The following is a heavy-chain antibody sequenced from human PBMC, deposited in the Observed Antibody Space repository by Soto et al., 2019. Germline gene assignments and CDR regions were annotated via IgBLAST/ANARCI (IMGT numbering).Heavy chain of an antibody. CDR1: GGSISSGGYY. Sequence: SETLSLTCTVSGGSISSGGYYWSWIRQHPGKGLEWIGYIYYSGSTYYNPSLKSRVTITVDTSKNQFSLKLSSVTAADPAVYYCARVPPCTSCFLRKTQSFNSWGRGPLATVPQ. CDR3: ARVPPCTSCFLRKTQSFNS. D-gene: IGHD2-2*01. V-gene: IGHV4-31*03. J-gene: IGHJ4*02. CDR2: IYYSGST.